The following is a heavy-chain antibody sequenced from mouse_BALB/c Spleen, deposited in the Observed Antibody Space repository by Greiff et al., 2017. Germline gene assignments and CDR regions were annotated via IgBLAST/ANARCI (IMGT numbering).Heavy chain of an antibody. CDR1: GYTFTDYA. Sequence: QVQLQQSGAELVRPGVSVKISCKGSGYTFTDYAMHWVKQSHAKSLEWIGVISTYYGDASYNQKFKGKATMTVDKSSSTAYMELARLTSEDSAIYYCARSTARANAWFAYWGQGTLVTVSA. CDR3: ARSTARANAWFAY. J-gene: IGHJ3*01. V-gene: IGHV1S137*01. CDR2: ISTYYGDA. D-gene: IGHD3-2*01.